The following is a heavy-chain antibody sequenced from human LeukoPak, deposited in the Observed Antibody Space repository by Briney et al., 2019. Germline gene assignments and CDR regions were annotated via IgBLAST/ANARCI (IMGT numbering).Heavy chain of an antibody. CDR2: IYYSGST. J-gene: IGHJ5*02. Sequence: SETLSLTCTVSGGSISSSSYYWGWIRQAPGKGLEWIGYIYYSGSTNYNPSLKSRVTISVDTSKNQFSLKLSSVTAADTAVYYCARGSAFQTRFDPWGQGTLVTVSS. D-gene: IGHD2-2*01. CDR3: ARGSAFQTRFDP. CDR1: GGSISSSSYY. V-gene: IGHV4-61*05.